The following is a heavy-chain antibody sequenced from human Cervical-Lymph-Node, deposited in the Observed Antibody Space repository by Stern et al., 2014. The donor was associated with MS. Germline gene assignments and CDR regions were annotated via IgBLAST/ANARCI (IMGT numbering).Heavy chain of an antibody. V-gene: IGHV4-31*03. CDR1: GGSINNGDYY. J-gene: IGHJ6*02. Sequence: QVQLQESGPGLVKPSQTLSLTCTVSGGSINNGDYYWSWVRQHPGKGLEWLGYIYYSGATYYNPYLKGRLTISVDTSKRHFSLKLTSVTAADTAVYYCARELSGMYGMDVWGQGTTVTVSS. CDR2: IYYSGAT. CDR3: ARELSGMYGMDV. D-gene: IGHD1-1*01.